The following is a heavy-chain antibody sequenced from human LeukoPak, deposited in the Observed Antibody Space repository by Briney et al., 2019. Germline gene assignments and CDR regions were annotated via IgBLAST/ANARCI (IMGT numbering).Heavy chain of an antibody. J-gene: IGHJ5*02. V-gene: IGHV1-18*01. CDR1: GYTFTSYG. D-gene: IGHD4-11*01. Sequence: GASVKVSCKASGYTFTSYGISGVRQAPGQGLEWMGWISAYNGNTNYAQKLQGRVTMTTDTSTSTAYMELRSLRSDDTAVYYCAREDMAPTTENLSNWFDPWGQGTLVTVSS. CDR2: ISAYNGNT. CDR3: AREDMAPTTENLSNWFDP.